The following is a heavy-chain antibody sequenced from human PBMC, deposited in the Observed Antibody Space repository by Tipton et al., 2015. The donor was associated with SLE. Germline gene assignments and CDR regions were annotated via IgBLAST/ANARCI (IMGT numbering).Heavy chain of an antibody. V-gene: IGHV1-46*01. Sequence: QLVQSGAEVKKPGASVRVSCKTSGYTFTSYSIHWVRQAPGQGLEWMGIINPRGGSTRYAQRFQGGVTLTRDTSTSTVYMQLSGLRSDDTAVYFCARDVVVHGVMFFDSWGQGTLVTVSS. D-gene: IGHD3-10*01. CDR3: ARDVVVHGVMFFDS. CDR1: GYTFTSYS. J-gene: IGHJ4*02. CDR2: INPRGGST.